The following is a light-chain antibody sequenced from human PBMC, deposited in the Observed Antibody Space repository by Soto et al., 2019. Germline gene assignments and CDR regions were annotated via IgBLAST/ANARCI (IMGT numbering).Light chain of an antibody. Sequence: QSALTQPASVSGSPGQSITISCTGTSSDVGGYKYVSWYQHYPGKAPKLMIYEVSNRPSGVSNRFSGSKSRNTASLTISGLQAEDEADYYCISYTTSSTVVFGGGTKLTVL. V-gene: IGLV2-14*01. CDR3: ISYTTSSTVV. CDR2: EVS. J-gene: IGLJ2*01. CDR1: SSDVGGYKY.